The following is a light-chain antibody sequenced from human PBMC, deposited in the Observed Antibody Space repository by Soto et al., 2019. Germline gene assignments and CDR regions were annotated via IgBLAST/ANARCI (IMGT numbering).Light chain of an antibody. CDR3: QQANSFPIT. CDR2: KAS. V-gene: IGKV1-39*01. Sequence: DIQMTQSPSSLSASVEDRVIITCRASQSISNHLNWYQQKPGKAPKLLIYKASTLKSGVPPRFSGSGSGTDFTLTISSLQPEDFATYFCQQANSFPITFGQGTRLEIK. CDR1: QSISNH. J-gene: IGKJ5*01.